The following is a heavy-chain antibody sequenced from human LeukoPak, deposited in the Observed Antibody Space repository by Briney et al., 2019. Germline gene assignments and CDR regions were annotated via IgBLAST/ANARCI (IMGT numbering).Heavy chain of an antibody. V-gene: IGHV4-34*01. CDR2: INHSGST. Sequence: SETLSLTCAVYGGSFSGYYWSWIRQPPGKGLEWIGEINHSGSTNYNPSLKSRVTISVDTSKNQFSLKLSSVTAADTAVYYCARGIVAVGNIDYWGQGTLVTVSS. J-gene: IGHJ4*02. D-gene: IGHD6-13*01. CDR3: ARGIVAVGNIDY. CDR1: GGSFSGYY.